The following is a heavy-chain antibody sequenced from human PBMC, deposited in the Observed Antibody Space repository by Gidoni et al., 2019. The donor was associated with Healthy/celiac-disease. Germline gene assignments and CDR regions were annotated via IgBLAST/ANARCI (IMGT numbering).Heavy chain of an antibody. V-gene: IGHV3-48*02. CDR2: ISSSSSTI. CDR3: ARDRWELHRSADAFDI. D-gene: IGHD1-26*01. Sequence: EVQLVESGGGLVQPGGSLRLSCAASGFTFRRYTMNWVRQAPGKGLEWVSYISSSSSTIYYADSVKGRFTISRDNAKNSLYLQMNSLRDEDTAVYYCARDRWELHRSADAFDIWGQGTMVTVSS. J-gene: IGHJ3*02. CDR1: GFTFRRYT.